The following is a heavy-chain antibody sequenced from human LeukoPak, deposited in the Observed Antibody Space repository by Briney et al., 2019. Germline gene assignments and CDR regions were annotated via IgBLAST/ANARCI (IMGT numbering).Heavy chain of an antibody. J-gene: IGHJ6*04. CDR2: ISAYNGNT. V-gene: IGHV1-18*04. CDR1: GYTFTSYG. D-gene: IGHD3-10*01. Sequence: GASVTVSFKASGYTFTSYGISWVRQAPGQGGEWMGWISAYNGNTNYAQKLQGRVTMTTDTSTSTVYMELRSLRSDDTAVYYCARDTPYGSGPMGVWGKGTTVTVSS. CDR3: ARDTPYGSGPMGV.